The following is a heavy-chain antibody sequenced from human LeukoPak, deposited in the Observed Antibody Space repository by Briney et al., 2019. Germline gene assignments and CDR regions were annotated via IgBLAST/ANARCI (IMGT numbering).Heavy chain of an antibody. V-gene: IGHV3-23*01. CDR3: AKVRHSSRRGNYFDY. CDR2: ISGSGGST. CDR1: GFTFSSYA. D-gene: IGHD5-18*01. Sequence: PGGSLRLSCAASGFTFSSYAMSWVRQAPGKGLVWVSAISGSGGSTYYADSVKGRFSISRDNSKNTLHLQMNSLRAEDTAVYYCAKVRHSSRRGNYFDYWGQGTLVTVSS. J-gene: IGHJ4*02.